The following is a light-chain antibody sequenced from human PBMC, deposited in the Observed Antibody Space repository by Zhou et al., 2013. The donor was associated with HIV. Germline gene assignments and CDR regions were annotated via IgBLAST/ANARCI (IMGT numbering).Light chain of an antibody. J-gene: IGKJ5*01. CDR3: QQYGSSPPIT. V-gene: IGKV3-20*01. Sequence: IVLTQSPGTLSLSPGEGATLSCRASQSVTSNYLGWYQQKPGQAPRLLIYGASNRATGVPDRFSGSGSGTDFTLTISRLEPEDFAVYYCQQYGSSPPITFGQGTRLEFK. CDR2: GAS. CDR1: QSVTSNY.